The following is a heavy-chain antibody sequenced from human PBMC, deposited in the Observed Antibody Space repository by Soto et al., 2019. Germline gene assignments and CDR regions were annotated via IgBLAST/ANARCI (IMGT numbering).Heavy chain of an antibody. CDR2: IYSGGST. CDR1: GFTVSSHY. CDR3: ARDIWDGGNSEPTGGMDV. J-gene: IGHJ6*02. V-gene: IGHV3-53*01. Sequence: ELQLVESGGGLIQPGGSLRLSCAASGFTVSSHYMSWVRQAPGKGLEWVSVIYSGGSTYYADSVKGRFTISRDNSKSTLYLQMNSLRAEDTAVYYCARDIWDGGNSEPTGGMDVWGQGTTVTVSS. D-gene: IGHD2-21*02.